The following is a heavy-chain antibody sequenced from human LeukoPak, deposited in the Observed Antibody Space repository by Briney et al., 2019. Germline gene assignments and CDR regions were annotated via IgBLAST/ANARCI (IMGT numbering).Heavy chain of an antibody. CDR2: FDPEDGET. CDR1: GYTLTELS. D-gene: IGHD6-19*01. J-gene: IGHJ4*02. CDR3: ATTQQWLAYDY. Sequence: GASVKVSCKVSGYTLTELSMHWVRQAPGKGLEWMAGFDPEDGETIYAQKFQGRVTMTEDTSTNTAYMQLSSLRSEDTAVYYCATTQQWLAYDYWGQGTLVAVSS. V-gene: IGHV1-24*01.